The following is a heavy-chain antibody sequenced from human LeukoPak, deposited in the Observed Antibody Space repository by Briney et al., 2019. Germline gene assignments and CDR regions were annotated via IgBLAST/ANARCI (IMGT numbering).Heavy chain of an antibody. Sequence: GGSLRLSCAASGFTFSRYSMNWVRRAPGKGLEWVSYISSSSSTIYYADSVKGRFTISRDNAKNSLYLQMNSLRAEDTAVYYCASGVGARQGVFGYWGQGTLVTVSS. V-gene: IGHV3-48*01. CDR1: GFTFSRYS. CDR2: ISSSSSTI. J-gene: IGHJ4*02. CDR3: ASGVGARQGVFGY. D-gene: IGHD1-26*01.